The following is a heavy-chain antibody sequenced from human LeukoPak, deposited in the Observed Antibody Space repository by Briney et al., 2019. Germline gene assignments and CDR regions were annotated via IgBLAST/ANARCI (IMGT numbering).Heavy chain of an antibody. CDR1: GGTFSSYG. CDR2: IIPMFDTT. Sequence: GASVKVSCKASGGTFSSYGISWVRQAPGQGLEWMGGIIPMFDTTNYAQKFQGRVMITADKSTSTAYMELSSLRSEDTAVYYCAREGKHWDLRQQFTYWGQGTLVTVSS. J-gene: IGHJ4*02. CDR3: AREGKHWDLRQQFTY. V-gene: IGHV1-69*06. D-gene: IGHD1-26*01.